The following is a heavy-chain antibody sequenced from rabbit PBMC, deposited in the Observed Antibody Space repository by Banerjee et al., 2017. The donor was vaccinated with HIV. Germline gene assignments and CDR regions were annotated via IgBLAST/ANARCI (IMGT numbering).Heavy chain of an antibody. Sequence: QSLEESGGDLVKPGASLTLTCTASGIDFSSYGIGWVRQAPGKGLEWIASINAGDGYAYNANWAKGRFTISKTSSTTVTLQMTSLTAADTATYFCARWGSGWNLNLWGPGTLVTVS. CDR2: INAGDGYA. CDR3: ARWGSGWNLNL. V-gene: IGHV1S40*01. D-gene: IGHD1-1*01. J-gene: IGHJ4*01. CDR1: GIDFSSYG.